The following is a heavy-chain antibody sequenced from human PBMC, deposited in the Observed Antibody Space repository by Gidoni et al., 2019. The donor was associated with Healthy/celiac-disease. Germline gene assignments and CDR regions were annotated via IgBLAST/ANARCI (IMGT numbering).Heavy chain of an antibody. Sequence: HVQLVESGGGVVQPGRSLSLSCAASGFPFSSYAMHWVRQAPGKGLEWVAVISYDGSNKYYADSVKGRFTISRDNSKNTLYLQMNSLRAEDTAVYYCARLCTNGVCYLYWGQGTLVTVSS. J-gene: IGHJ4*02. D-gene: IGHD2-8*01. CDR1: GFPFSSYA. CDR2: ISYDGSNK. V-gene: IGHV3-30-3*01. CDR3: ARLCTNGVCYLY.